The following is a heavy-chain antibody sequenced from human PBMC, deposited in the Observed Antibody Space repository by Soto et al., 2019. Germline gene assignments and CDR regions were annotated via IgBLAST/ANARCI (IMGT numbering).Heavy chain of an antibody. Sequence: GVSLRLSCAASGFNFSTYAMSWVRQAPGKGLEWVSSISGSGGNTYYADSVKGRFTISRDNSKNTMYLQMDSLRAEDTAVYYCAKGSGISVLSDYFAYWGQGTLVTVYS. D-gene: IGHD1-26*01. V-gene: IGHV3-23*01. CDR3: AKGSGISVLSDYFAY. CDR1: GFNFSTYA. J-gene: IGHJ4*02. CDR2: ISGSGGNT.